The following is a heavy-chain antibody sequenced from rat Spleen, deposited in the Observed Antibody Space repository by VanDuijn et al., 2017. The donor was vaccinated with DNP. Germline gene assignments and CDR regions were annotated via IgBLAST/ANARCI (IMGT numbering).Heavy chain of an antibody. V-gene: IGHV5-25*01. CDR1: GFTFSNYD. CDR3: TRGGTYYFDY. Sequence: EVQLVESGGGLVQPGRSMKLSCAASGFTFSNYDMAWVRQAPTKGLEWVAYISYFGDNTYSGDSVKGRFTVSRDDSTNTLYLQMDSLRSEDTATYYCTRGGTYYFDYWGQGVMVTVSS. CDR2: ISYFGDNT. J-gene: IGHJ2*01.